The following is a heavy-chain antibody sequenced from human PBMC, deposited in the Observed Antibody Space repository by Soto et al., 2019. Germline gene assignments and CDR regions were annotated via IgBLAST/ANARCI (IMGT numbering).Heavy chain of an antibody. V-gene: IGHV5-51*01. CDR1: GYSFTNYW. J-gene: IGHJ5*02. Sequence: LGESLKISCKGSGYSFTNYWVGWVRQIPGRGLEWMGIIHPGDSDTRYSPFFQGQVTISADKSISTAYLQWSSLKASDTAMYYCARHNRYSSTWFEGWFDPWGQGTLVTVSS. CDR3: ARHNRYSSTWFEGWFDP. CDR2: IHPGDSDT. D-gene: IGHD6-13*01.